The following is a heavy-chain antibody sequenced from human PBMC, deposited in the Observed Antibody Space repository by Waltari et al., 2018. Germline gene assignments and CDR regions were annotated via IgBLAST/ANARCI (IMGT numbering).Heavy chain of an antibody. Sequence: EVQLVETGGGLIQPGGSLRLSCAASGFTVSSNYMSWVRQAPGEGLEWVSVIYSGGSTDYADSVKGRFTISRDNSKNTLYLQMNSLRAEDTAVYYCARGAWDSSTDYWGQGTLVTVSS. J-gene: IGHJ4*02. D-gene: IGHD6-13*01. V-gene: IGHV3-53*02. CDR2: IYSGGST. CDR1: GFTVSSNY. CDR3: ARGAWDSSTDY.